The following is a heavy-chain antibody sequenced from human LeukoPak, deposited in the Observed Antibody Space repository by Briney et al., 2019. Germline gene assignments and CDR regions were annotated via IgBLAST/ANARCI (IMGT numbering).Heavy chain of an antibody. CDR2: INHSGST. CDR1: GGSFSGYY. V-gene: IGHV4-34*01. Sequence: PSETLSLTCAVYGGSFSGYYWSWIRQPPGKGLEWIGEINHSGSTNYNPSLKSRVTISVDTSKNQFSLKLSSVTAADTAVYYCARSKPRHLIWFREFRNYYGMDVWGQGTTVTVSS. D-gene: IGHD3-10*01. CDR3: ARSKPRHLIWFREFRNYYGMDV. J-gene: IGHJ6*02.